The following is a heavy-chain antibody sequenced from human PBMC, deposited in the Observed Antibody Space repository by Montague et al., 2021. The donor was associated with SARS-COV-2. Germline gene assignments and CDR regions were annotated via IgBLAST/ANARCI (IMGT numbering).Heavy chain of an antibody. V-gene: IGHV4-34*01. D-gene: IGHD2-8*01. CDR2: VCRLGRT. CDR1: RHSGVLEY. J-gene: IGHJ4*02. Sequence: SETLSLTCAGDRHSGVLEYRRWTDEHPAERQSPNGLVCRLGRTNNNPSLKTRVTISIDTSKNQFFLKLSSVTAADTAVYYCARGQEVYAINGDLNYWGQGTLVTVS. CDR3: ARGQEVYAINGDLNY.